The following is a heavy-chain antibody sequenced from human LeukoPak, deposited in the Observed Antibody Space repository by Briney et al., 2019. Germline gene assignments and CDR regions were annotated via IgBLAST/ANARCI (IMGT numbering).Heavy chain of an antibody. CDR3: AKSGGSYSDTSHFDL. J-gene: IGHJ4*02. D-gene: IGHD1-26*01. V-gene: IGHV3-30-3*02. CDR2: ISYDGITK. CDR1: GFDFSTSA. Sequence: TGGSLRLSCVASGFDFSTSAMHWVRQAPGKGLEWLTVISYDGITKFYADSVQGRFTISRDNSKNTLYLQMNSLRAEDTAAYYCAKSGGSYSDTSHFDLWGQGTLVTVSS.